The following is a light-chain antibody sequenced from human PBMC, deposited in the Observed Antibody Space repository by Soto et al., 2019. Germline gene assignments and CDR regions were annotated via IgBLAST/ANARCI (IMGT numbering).Light chain of an antibody. CDR1: SSNIGSNA. Sequence: QSVLTQSPSASGTPGQRVTISCSGSSSNIGSNAVNWYQQLPGTAPKPLIYSDNQRPSGVPGRFSGSKSGTSASLAFSGLQSEDEADYYCAAWDDSLTAVVFGGGTKLTVL. V-gene: IGLV1-44*01. J-gene: IGLJ2*01. CDR2: SDN. CDR3: AAWDDSLTAVV.